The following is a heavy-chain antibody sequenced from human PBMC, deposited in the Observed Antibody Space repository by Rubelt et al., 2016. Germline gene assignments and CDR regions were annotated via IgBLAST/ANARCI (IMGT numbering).Heavy chain of an antibody. CDR3: ARFRGSGWYLVDY. V-gene: IGHV4-39*07. CDR1: GGSISSGSYY. Sequence: QLQLQESGPRLVKPSETLSLTCTVSGGSISSGSYYWGWIRQPPGKGLEWIATIYYSGSPYYNPSLKSRVTISVDTSKNYCALKLRSVTAADTAVYDCARFRGSGWYLVDYWGQGTLVTVSS. CDR2: IYYSGSP. D-gene: IGHD6-19*01. J-gene: IGHJ4*02.